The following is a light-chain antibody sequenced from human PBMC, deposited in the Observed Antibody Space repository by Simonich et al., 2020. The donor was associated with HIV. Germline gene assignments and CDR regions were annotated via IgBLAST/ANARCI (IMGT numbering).Light chain of an antibody. CDR3: QQHNNWPLT. Sequence: EIVMTQSPATLSVSPGERATLSGRASQSVSSNLAWYQQRPGQAPSLRIYAASTRATGIPARFSGSGSGTEFTLTISSMQSEDFSVYYCQQHNNWPLTFGGGTKVEIK. CDR2: AAS. CDR1: QSVSSN. J-gene: IGKJ4*01. V-gene: IGKV3-15*01.